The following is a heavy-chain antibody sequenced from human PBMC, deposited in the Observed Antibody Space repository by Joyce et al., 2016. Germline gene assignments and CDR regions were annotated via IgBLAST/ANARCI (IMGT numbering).Heavy chain of an antibody. Sequence: EVQLLGSGGGLGQPGKSLRLSCGDSGFTFSNSAMSWVRQAPGKGMEWVSAVGSGGERTWYADSVKGRFNISTDNSKNTVYLQIHSLSADDTASYYCAKGSSGWPYYFEYWGQGTQVTVSP. J-gene: IGHJ4*02. CDR3: AKGSSGWPYYFEY. V-gene: IGHV3-23*01. CDR1: GFTFSNSA. CDR2: VGSGGERT. D-gene: IGHD6-25*01.